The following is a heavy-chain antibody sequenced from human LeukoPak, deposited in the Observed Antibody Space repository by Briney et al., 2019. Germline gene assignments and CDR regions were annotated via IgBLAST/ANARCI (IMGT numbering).Heavy chain of an antibody. CDR2: INPSGGST. J-gene: IGHJ4*02. D-gene: IGHD3-22*01. CDR3: AREGVVVVSFDY. V-gene: IGHV1-46*01. CDR1: GYTFTSYY. Sequence: ASVKVSCKASGYTFTSYYMHWVRQAPGQGLEWMGIINPSGGSTSYAQKFQGRVTMTRDTSTSTVYMELSSLRSEDTDVYYCAREGVVVVSFDYWGQGTLVTVSS.